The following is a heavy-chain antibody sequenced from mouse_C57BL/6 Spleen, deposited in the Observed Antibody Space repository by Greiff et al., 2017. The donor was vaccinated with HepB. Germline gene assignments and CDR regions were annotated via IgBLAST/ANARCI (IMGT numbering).Heavy chain of an antibody. Sequence: VQLQQPGAELVKPGASVKLSCKASGYTFTSYWMHWVKQRPGQGLEWIGMIHPNSGSTNYNEKFKSKATLTVDKSSSTAVMQLSSLTSEESAVYYCARGGNYGGCYAMDYWGQGTSVTVSS. V-gene: IGHV1-64*01. CDR3: ARGGNYGGCYAMDY. CDR1: GYTFTSYW. D-gene: IGHD2-1*01. J-gene: IGHJ4*01. CDR2: IHPNSGST.